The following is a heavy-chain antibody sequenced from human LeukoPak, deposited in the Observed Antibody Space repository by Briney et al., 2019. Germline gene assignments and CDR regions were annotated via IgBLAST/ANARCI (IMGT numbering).Heavy chain of an antibody. CDR3: ARDQGY. Sequence: SETLSLTCTVSGGSIGSYYWSWIRQPPGKGLEWIGYIYYSGSTNYNPSLKSRVTISVDTSKNQFSLKLSSVTAADTAVYYCARDQGYWGQGTLVTVSS. CDR2: IYYSGST. J-gene: IGHJ4*02. CDR1: GGSIGSYY. V-gene: IGHV4-59*01.